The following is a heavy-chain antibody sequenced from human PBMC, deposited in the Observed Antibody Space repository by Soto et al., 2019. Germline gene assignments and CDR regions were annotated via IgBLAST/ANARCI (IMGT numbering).Heavy chain of an antibody. D-gene: IGHD1-1*01. CDR1: GGFVSSGSYY. J-gene: IGHJ3*02. CDR3: ARVERGTATTVVDAFDI. Sequence: QVQLQQWGAGLLKPSETLSLTCAVYGGFVSSGSYYWSWIRQPPGTGLEWIGEMSHSGGTHFNPSLKSRVTISVDTSKNQFSLKMISVTAADTALYYCARVERGTATTVVDAFDIWGPGTMVTVSS. CDR2: MSHSGGT. V-gene: IGHV4-34*01.